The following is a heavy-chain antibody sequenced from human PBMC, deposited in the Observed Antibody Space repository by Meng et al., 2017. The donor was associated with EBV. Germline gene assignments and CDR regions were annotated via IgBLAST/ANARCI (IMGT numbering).Heavy chain of an antibody. CDR3: ASESGRGYTPDY. J-gene: IGHJ4*02. V-gene: IGHV1-69*01. D-gene: IGHD3-10*01. Sequence: GHLVQSAGEVPTPGSSVKVSGHTSASPIRYYAIRWARQAPGQGLEWLGGFLPMLGAPNYAQKFHGRVKITADESTSTHYMDLSSLRSEDTAIYYCASESGRGYTPDYWGQGTLVTVSS. CDR2: FLPMLGAP. CDR1: ASPIRYYA.